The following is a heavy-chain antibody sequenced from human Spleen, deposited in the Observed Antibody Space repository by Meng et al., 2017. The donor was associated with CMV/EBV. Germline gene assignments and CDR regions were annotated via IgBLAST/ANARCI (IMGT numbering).Heavy chain of an antibody. CDR2: IKQDGSEK. CDR3: APLIPPGD. V-gene: IGHV3-7*01. D-gene: IGHD2-21*01. CDR1: GFTFSNYW. J-gene: IGHJ4*02. Sequence: GRSLRLSCAASGFTFSNYWMGWVRQAPGKGLEWVANIKQDGSEKYYVDSVKGRFTISRDNAKKSVYLQMNSLRAEDTAVYYCAPLIPPGDWGQGTLVTVSS.